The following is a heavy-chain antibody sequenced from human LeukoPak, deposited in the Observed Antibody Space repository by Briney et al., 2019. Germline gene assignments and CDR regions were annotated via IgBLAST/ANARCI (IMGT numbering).Heavy chain of an antibody. Sequence: ASVKVSCKASGYTFTSYDINWVRQATGQGLEWMGWMNPNSGNTGYAQKFQGRVTMTRNTSISTAYMELSSLRSEDTAVYYCARAYCSSTPAGNMCWFDPWGQGTLVTVSS. V-gene: IGHV1-8*01. J-gene: IGHJ5*02. D-gene: IGHD2-2*01. CDR2: MNPNSGNT. CDR3: ARAYCSSTPAGNMCWFDP. CDR1: GYTFTSYD.